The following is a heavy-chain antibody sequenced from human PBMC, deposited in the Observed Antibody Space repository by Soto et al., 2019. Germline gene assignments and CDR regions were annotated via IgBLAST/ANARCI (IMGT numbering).Heavy chain of an antibody. V-gene: IGHV3-23*01. CDR3: AKNSRWFTA. D-gene: IGHD2-15*01. CDR2: FSGPGGGT. J-gene: IGHJ4*02. Sequence: PGGSLRLSCAAAGLTFSGYAMTWVRQAPGQGLEWVSTFSGPGGGTDYADSVEGRFTISRDNFKSTVHLQMDCLGADDTAVYYSAKNSRWFTAWGQGTLVTVSS. CDR1: GLTFSGYA.